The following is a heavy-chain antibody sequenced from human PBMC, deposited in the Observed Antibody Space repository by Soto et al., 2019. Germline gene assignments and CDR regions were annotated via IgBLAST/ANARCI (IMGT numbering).Heavy chain of an antibody. V-gene: IGHV4-59*01. J-gene: IGHJ6*03. Sequence: SETLSLTCTVSGGSISSYYWSWIRQPPGKGLEWIGYIYYSGSTNYNPSLKSRVPISLDTSKNQFSLKLSSVTAADTAVYYCASTGSGSWEYYYYYYMDVWGKGTTVTVSS. CDR1: GGSISSYY. CDR2: IYYSGST. CDR3: ASTGSGSWEYYYYYYMDV. D-gene: IGHD3-10*01.